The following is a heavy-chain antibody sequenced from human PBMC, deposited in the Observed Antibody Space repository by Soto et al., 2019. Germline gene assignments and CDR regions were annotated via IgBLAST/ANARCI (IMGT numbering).Heavy chain of an antibody. Sequence: SETLSLTCAVYGGSFSGYYWSWIRQPPGKGLEWIGEINHSGSTNYNPSLKSRVTISVDTSKNQFSLKLSSVTAADTAVYYCAGAPPVAAAGRTTIGGYYFDYWGQGTLVTVSS. CDR3: AGAPPVAAAGRTTIGGYYFDY. CDR2: INHSGST. D-gene: IGHD6-13*01. CDR1: GGSFSGYY. V-gene: IGHV4-34*01. J-gene: IGHJ4*02.